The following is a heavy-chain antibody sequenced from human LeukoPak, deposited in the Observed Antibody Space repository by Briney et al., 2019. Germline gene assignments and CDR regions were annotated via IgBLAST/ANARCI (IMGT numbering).Heavy chain of an antibody. V-gene: IGHV3-23*01. CDR2: ISGSSSGT. D-gene: IGHD2-2*01. Sequence: GGSLRLSCAASGFTLSSYAMSWVRQAPGRGLEWVSGISGSSSGTNYADSVKGRFTISRDNSKNTLDLQMNSLRAEDTAVYYCAKGLSTSYYSDFDYWGQGTLVTVSS. CDR1: GFTLSSYA. CDR3: AKGLSTSYYSDFDY. J-gene: IGHJ4*02.